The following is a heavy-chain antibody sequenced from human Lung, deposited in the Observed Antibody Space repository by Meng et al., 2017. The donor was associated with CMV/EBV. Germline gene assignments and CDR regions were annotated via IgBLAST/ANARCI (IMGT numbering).Heavy chain of an antibody. V-gene: IGHV5-51*01. D-gene: IGHD4-11*01. Sequence: EXXKISXKGSGYSFTTHWIGWVRQMPGKGLEWMGVIYPGDSDTTYSPSFQGRVTISADKSITTAYLQLRSLKASDTAVYYCARQDSYTNYYFDLWGRGTXVTVAS. J-gene: IGHJ4*02. CDR3: ARQDSYTNYYFDL. CDR2: IYPGDSDT. CDR1: GYSFTTHW.